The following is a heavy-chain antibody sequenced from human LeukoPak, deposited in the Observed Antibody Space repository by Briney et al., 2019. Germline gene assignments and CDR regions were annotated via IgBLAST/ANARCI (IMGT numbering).Heavy chain of an antibody. CDR3: ARGGQPGLRYSDWLPAYDY. CDR1: GYTFTSYG. D-gene: IGHD3-9*01. J-gene: IGHJ4*02. V-gene: IGHV1-18*01. CDR2: ISAYNGNT. Sequence: ASVKVSCKASGYTFTSYGISWVRQAPGQGLEWMGWISAYNGNTNYAQKLQGRVTMTTDTSTSTAYMELRSLRSDDTAVYYCARGGQPGLRYSDWLPAYDYWGQGTLVTVSS.